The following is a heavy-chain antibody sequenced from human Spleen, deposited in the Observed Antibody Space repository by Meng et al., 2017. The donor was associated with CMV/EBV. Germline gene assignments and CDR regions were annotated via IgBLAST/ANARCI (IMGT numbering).Heavy chain of an antibody. J-gene: IGHJ6*02. CDR1: GGTFSSYA. V-gene: IGHV1-69*10. CDR3: ARDRAVAGTGYYYYGMDV. CDR2: IIPILGIA. D-gene: IGHD6-19*01. Sequence: SVKVSCKASGGTFSSYAISWVRQAPGQGLEWMGGIIPILGIANYAQKFQGRVTITADKSTSTAYMELSSLRSEDTAVYYCARDRAVAGTGYYYYGMDVWAKGPRSPSP.